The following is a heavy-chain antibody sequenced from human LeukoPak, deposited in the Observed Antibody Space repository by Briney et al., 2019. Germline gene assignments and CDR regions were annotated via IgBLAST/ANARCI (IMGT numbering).Heavy chain of an antibody. J-gene: IGHJ5*02. D-gene: IGHD6-13*01. Sequence: GGSLRLSCAASGFTFSSYWMHWVRQAPGKGLVWVSRIDSDGSTTSYADSVKGRFTISRDNAKNTLYLQMNSLRAGDTAVYYCARSNTRGIAAGYWFDPWGQGTLVTVSS. CDR3: ARSNTRGIAAGYWFDP. CDR2: IDSDGSTT. V-gene: IGHV3-74*01. CDR1: GFTFSSYW.